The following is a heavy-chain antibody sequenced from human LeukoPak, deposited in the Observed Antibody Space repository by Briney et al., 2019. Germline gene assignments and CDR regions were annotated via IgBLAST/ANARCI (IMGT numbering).Heavy chain of an antibody. CDR1: GYTSTIYD. V-gene: IGHV1-8*01. D-gene: IGHD3-3*01. J-gene: IGHJ6*02. CDR3: ARGAISGVTPRGYGMDV. CDR2: MNPNNGGT. Sequence: ASVKVSCKASGYTSTIYDINWVRQAPGQGLEWVGWMNPNNGGTVYAQKFQGRVTMTRDTSTGTLYMELNSLRSEDTAVYYCARGAISGVTPRGYGMDVWGQGTTVTVSS.